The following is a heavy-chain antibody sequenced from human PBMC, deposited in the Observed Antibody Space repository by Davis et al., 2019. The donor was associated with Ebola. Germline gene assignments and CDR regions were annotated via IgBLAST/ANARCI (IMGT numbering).Heavy chain of an antibody. CDR3: AKDQYYYDSSGYYVSLDY. V-gene: IGHV3-23*01. J-gene: IGHJ4*02. Sequence: PGGSLRLSCAASGFTFSSYAMSWVRQAPGKGLEWVSAISGSGGSTYYADSVKGRFTISRDNSKNTLYLQMNSLRAEDTAVYYCAKDQYYYDSSGYYVSLDYWGQGTLVTVSS. D-gene: IGHD3-22*01. CDR2: ISGSGGST. CDR1: GFTFSSYA.